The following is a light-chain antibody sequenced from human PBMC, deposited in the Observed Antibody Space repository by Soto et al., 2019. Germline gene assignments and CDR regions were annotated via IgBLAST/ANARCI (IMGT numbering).Light chain of an antibody. Sequence: EIVLTQSPGTLSLSPGERATLSCRASQTINNRYLAWYQQKPGQAPRLLIYGASSRATGIPDRFSGSGSGTDFTLTISRLEPEDDAVYYCQQFASAPGFTFGPGTKVDMK. CDR2: GAS. J-gene: IGKJ3*01. V-gene: IGKV3-20*01. CDR3: QQFASAPGFT. CDR1: QTINNRY.